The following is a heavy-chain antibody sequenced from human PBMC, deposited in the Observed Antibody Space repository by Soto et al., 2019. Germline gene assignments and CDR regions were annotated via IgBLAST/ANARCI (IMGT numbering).Heavy chain of an antibody. V-gene: IGHV1-69*12. J-gene: IGHJ4*02. CDR1: GGTFSSYA. D-gene: IGHD2-15*01. CDR3: ARDRGNCSGGSCYEPSPIDY. Sequence: QVQLVQSGAEVKKPGSSVKVSCKASGGTFSSYAISWVRQAPGQGLEWMGGIIPIFGTANYAQKFQGRVTITADESTSTAYMELSSLRSEDTAVYYCARDRGNCSGGSCYEPSPIDYWGQGTLVTVSS. CDR2: IIPIFGTA.